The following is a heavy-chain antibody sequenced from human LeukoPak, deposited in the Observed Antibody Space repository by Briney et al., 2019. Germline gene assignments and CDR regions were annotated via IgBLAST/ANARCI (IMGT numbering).Heavy chain of an antibody. J-gene: IGHJ4*02. CDR3: ARGGIWQQLGLDY. D-gene: IGHD6-13*01. Sequence: SETLSLTCAVYGGSFSGYYWSWIRQPLGKGLEWIGEINHSGSTNYNPSLKSRVTISVDTSKNQFSLKLSSVTAADTAVYYCARGGIWQQLGLDYWGQGTLVTVSS. CDR1: GGSFSGYY. CDR2: INHSGST. V-gene: IGHV4-34*01.